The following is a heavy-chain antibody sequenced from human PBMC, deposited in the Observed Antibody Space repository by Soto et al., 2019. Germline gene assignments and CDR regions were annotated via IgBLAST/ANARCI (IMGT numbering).Heavy chain of an antibody. CDR3: GTLIKTYYDDSSGYSQDY. Sequence: GGSLRLSCAASRFTFSDYSLNWVRQAPGTGLEWVSSISPRSSYIHYADSVKGRFIISRDDAENALYLQMNSLRAEDTAVYYCGTLIKTYYDDSSGYSQDYWGQGTLVTVS. J-gene: IGHJ4*02. D-gene: IGHD3-22*01. CDR1: RFTFSDYS. V-gene: IGHV3-21*01. CDR2: ISPRSSYI.